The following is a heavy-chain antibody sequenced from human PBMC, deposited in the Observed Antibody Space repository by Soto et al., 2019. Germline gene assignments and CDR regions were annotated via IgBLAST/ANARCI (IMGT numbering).Heavy chain of an antibody. CDR3: ARDSPLYGSSHYPYEASDI. D-gene: IGHD4-17*01. Sequence: QVQLVQSGGGVVQPGRSLRLSCAASGFTFSSHGIHWVRQAPGKGLEWVAVIWYDGSNQYYADSVKGRFTVSRDNSKNMVFLQMSSLRAEDTAVYYCARDSPLYGSSHYPYEASDIWGQGTMVIVSS. CDR2: IWYDGSNQ. V-gene: IGHV3-33*01. CDR1: GFTFSSHG. J-gene: IGHJ3*02.